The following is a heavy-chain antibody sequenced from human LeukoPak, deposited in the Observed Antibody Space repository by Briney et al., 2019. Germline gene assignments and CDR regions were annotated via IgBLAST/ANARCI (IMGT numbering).Heavy chain of an antibody. CDR2: ISSSSSYI. Sequence: GGSLRLSCAASGFTFSSYSMNWVRQAPGKGLEWVSSISSSSSYIYYADSVKGRFTISRDNAKNSLYLQMNSLRAEDTAVYYCARDCSSRDYYYYMDVWGKGTTVTVSS. CDR1: GFTFSSYS. CDR3: ARDCSSRDYYYYMDV. D-gene: IGHD2-2*01. J-gene: IGHJ6*03. V-gene: IGHV3-21*01.